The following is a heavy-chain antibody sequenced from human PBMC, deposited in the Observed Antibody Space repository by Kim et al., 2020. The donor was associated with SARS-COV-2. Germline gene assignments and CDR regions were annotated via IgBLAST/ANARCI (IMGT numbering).Heavy chain of an antibody. CDR3: ARGLSSSWSPFDY. CDR2: INHSGST. D-gene: IGHD6-13*01. V-gene: IGHV4-34*01. CDR1: GGSFSGYY. Sequence: SETLSLTCAVYGGSFSGYYWSWIRQPPGKGLEWIGEINHSGSTNYNPSLKSRVTISVDTSKNQFSLKLSSVTAADTAVYYCARGLSSSWSPFDYWGQGTL. J-gene: IGHJ4*02.